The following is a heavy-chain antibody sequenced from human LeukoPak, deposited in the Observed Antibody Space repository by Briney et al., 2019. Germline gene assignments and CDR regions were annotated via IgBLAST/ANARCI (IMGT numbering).Heavy chain of an antibody. D-gene: IGHD3-10*01. CDR2: ISYDGSNK. CDR1: GFTFSSYA. V-gene: IGHV3-30-3*01. J-gene: IGHJ4*02. CDR3: ARELGLDYGSGSSFDY. Sequence: HPGGSLRLSCAASGFTFSSYAMHWVRQAPGKGLEWVAVISYDGSNKYYADSVKGRFTISRDNSKNTLYLQMNSLRAEDTAVYYCARELGLDYGSGSSFDYWGQGTLVTVSS.